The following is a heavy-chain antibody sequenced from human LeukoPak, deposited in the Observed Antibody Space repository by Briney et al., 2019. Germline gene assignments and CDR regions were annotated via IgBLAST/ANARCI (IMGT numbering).Heavy chain of an antibody. CDR2: IYYSGST. CDR1: GGSISSSSYY. V-gene: IGHV4-39*07. J-gene: IGHJ2*01. CDR3: AREVHYYDSSGYYSELYWYFDL. Sequence: SETLSLTCTVSGGSISSSSYYWGWIRQPPGKGLEWIGSIYYSGSTYYNPSLKSRVTISVDTSKNQFSLKLSSVTAADTAVYYCAREVHYYDSSGYYSELYWYFDLWGRGTLVTVSS. D-gene: IGHD3-22*01.